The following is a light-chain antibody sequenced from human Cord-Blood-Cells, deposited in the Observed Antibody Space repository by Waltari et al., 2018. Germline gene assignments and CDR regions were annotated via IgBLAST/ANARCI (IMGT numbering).Light chain of an antibody. CDR2: AAS. J-gene: IGKJ2*01. Sequence: DIPMTQSPSSLSASVGDRFTITCRASQSISSYLNWCQQKPGKAPKLLIYAASSLQSGVPSRFSGSGSGTDFTLTISRLQPEDFATYYCQQSYSTPYTFGQGTKLEIK. V-gene: IGKV1-39*01. CDR1: QSISSY. CDR3: QQSYSTPYT.